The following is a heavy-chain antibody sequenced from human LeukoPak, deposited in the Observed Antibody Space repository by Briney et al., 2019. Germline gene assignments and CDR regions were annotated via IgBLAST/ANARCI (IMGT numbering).Heavy chain of an antibody. CDR3: AKVGETAMIWGFDY. CDR2: IGGSGGNT. CDR1: GFTFSSYA. Sequence: GGSLRLSCAASGFTFSSYAMHWVRQAPGKGLEWVSAIGGSGGNTYYADSVKGRFTISRDNSKDTLFLQLNSLRAEDTAVYFCAKVGETAMIWGFDYWGQGTLVTVSS. D-gene: IGHD5-18*01. J-gene: IGHJ4*02. V-gene: IGHV3-23*01.